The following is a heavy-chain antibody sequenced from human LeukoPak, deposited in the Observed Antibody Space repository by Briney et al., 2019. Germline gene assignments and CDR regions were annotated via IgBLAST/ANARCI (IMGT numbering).Heavy chain of an antibody. CDR1: GFTFSSYS. V-gene: IGHV3-21*01. Sequence: PGGSLRLSCAASGFTFSSYSMNWVRQAPGKGLEWVSSISSSSSYIYYADSVKGRFTISRDNAKNSLYLQMNSLRAEDTAVYYCARGRQDNSLRRFDYWGQGTLVTVSP. CDR3: ARGRQDNSLRRFDY. D-gene: IGHD1-20*01. CDR2: ISSSSSYI. J-gene: IGHJ4*02.